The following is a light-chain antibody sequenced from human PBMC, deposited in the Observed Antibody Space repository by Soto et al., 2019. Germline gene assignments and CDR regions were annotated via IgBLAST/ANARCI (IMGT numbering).Light chain of an antibody. Sequence: QSVLTQPASVSGSPGQSVTISCTGPRSDIGDSNFISWYQHSPGKAPRLLIYEVNNRPSGVSKRFSGSKAGNTASLTISGLLDDDEADYFCCSYAGGYTYLFGTGTKVTVL. V-gene: IGLV2-14*01. J-gene: IGLJ1*01. CDR1: RSDIGDSNF. CDR3: CSYAGGYTYL. CDR2: EVN.